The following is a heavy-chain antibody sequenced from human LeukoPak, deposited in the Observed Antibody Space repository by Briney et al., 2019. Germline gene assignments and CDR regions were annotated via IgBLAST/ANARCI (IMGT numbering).Heavy chain of an antibody. D-gene: IGHD6-19*01. CDR1: GFIFSDYY. Sequence: GGSLRLSCAASGFIFSDYYMSWIRQAPGKGLEWVSYISSSVSNIYSADSVKGRFTISRDNAKNSLYLQMNSLRAEDTAVYYCARGIDTSGWYDFDYWGQGTLVTVSS. V-gene: IGHV3-11*04. CDR2: ISSSVSNI. J-gene: IGHJ4*02. CDR3: ARGIDTSGWYDFDY.